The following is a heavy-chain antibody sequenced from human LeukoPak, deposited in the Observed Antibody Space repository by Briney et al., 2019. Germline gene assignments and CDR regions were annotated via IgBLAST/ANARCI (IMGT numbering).Heavy chain of an antibody. CDR2: INPNSGGT. CDR3: ARERITMVRGVIKDYGMDV. CDR1: GYTFTGYY. V-gene: IGHV1-2*04. Sequence: ASVKVSCKASGYTFTGYYMHWVRQAPGQGLEWMGWINPNSGGTNYAQKFQGWVTMTRDTSISTAYMKLSRLKSDDTAVYYCARERITMVRGVIKDYGMDVWGKGTTVAVSS. D-gene: IGHD3-10*01. J-gene: IGHJ6*04.